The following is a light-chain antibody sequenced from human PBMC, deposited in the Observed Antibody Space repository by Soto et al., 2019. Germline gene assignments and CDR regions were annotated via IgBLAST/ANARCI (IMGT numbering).Light chain of an antibody. CDR3: SSYTSSSTVV. CDR2: DVS. CDR1: SSDVGGYHY. V-gene: IGLV2-14*01. Sequence: QSVLTQPASVSGSPGPSITISCTGTSSDVGGYHYVSWYQQHPGKAPKLMIYDVSNRPSGVSNRFSGSKSGNTASLTISGLQAEDEADYYCSSYTSSSTVVVGGGTKLTVL. J-gene: IGLJ2*01.